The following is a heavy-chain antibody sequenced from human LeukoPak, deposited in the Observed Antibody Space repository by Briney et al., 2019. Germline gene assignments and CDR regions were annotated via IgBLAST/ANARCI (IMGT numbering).Heavy chain of an antibody. V-gene: IGHV3-30*18. Sequence: GGSLRLSCAASGFTFSSYGMHWVRQAPGKGLEWVAVISYDGSNKYYADSVKGRFTISRDNSKNTLYLQMNSLRAEDTAVYYCAKGGEAGATVTYFDYWGQGTLVTVSS. CDR3: AKGGEAGATVTYFDY. CDR2: ISYDGSNK. CDR1: GFTFSSYG. D-gene: IGHD4-11*01. J-gene: IGHJ4*02.